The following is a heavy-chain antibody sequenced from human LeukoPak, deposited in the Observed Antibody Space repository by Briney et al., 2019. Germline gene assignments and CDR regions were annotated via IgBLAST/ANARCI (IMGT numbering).Heavy chain of an antibody. D-gene: IGHD2-21*02. CDR2: ITSSGTYT. CDR1: GFTFSNYN. J-gene: IGHJ4*02. CDR3: AKVGDGDDY. V-gene: IGHV3-21*04. Sequence: GGSLRLSCADSGFTFSNYNMNWVRQAPGKAMEWVSSITSSGTYTFYADSVKGRFTISRDNAKNSLYLQMNSLRAEDTALYYCAKVGDGDDYWGQGTLVTVSS.